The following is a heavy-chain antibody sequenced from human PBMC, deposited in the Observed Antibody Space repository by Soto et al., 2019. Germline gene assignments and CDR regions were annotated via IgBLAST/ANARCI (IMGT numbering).Heavy chain of an antibody. D-gene: IGHD1-20*01. Sequence: GGSLRLSCVASGFNFTDYVIHWVRQAPGRGLEWVAFMSFDGANEFYADFAKGRFTLSRDNSKHTLFLQMKGLRLDDSAVYCCAGGGFYHTRVYVYGMDVWGQVPNDTVSS. CDR3: AGGGFYHTRVYVYGMDV. V-gene: IGHV3-30-3*01. J-gene: IGHJ6*02. CDR2: MSFDGANE. CDR1: GFNFTDYV.